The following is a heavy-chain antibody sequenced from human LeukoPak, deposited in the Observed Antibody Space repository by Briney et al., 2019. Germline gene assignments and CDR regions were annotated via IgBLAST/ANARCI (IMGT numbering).Heavy chain of an antibody. CDR2: ISNSGNTI. V-gene: IGHV3-48*03. Sequence: GGSLRLSCAASGFTFSSYEMNWVRQAPGRGLEWVSYISNSGNTIHYADSVKGRFTISRDNAKNSLYLQLNSLRAEDTAVYFCARDEIGFTTRGNYYSYMDVWGKGTTVTVSS. CDR3: ARDEIGFTTRGNYYSYMDV. CDR1: GFTFSSYE. D-gene: IGHD5/OR15-5a*01. J-gene: IGHJ6*03.